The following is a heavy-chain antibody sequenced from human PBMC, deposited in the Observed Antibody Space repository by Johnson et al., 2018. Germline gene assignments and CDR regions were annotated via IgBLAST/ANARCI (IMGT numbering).Heavy chain of an antibody. CDR1: FSTYE. CDR2: ITTAGDT. J-gene: IGHJ6*02. D-gene: IGHD2-21*01. V-gene: IGHV3-13*01. Sequence: FSTYEMYWVRRAARKGLEWVSLITTAGDTYYADSVKGRFTISRENAKNSFYLQMNSLRAGDTAVYYCARRLPYYGMDVWGQGTTVTVSS. CDR3: ARRLPYYGMDV.